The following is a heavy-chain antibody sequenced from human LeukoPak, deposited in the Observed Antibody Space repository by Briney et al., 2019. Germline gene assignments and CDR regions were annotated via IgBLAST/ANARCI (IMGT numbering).Heavy chain of an antibody. D-gene: IGHD2-2*01. CDR2: ISSSSSYI. CDR1: GFTFSSYS. J-gene: IGHJ3*02. V-gene: IGHV3-21*01. CDR3: ARSIKVVPAAMSHTYAFDI. Sequence: GGSLRLSCAASGFTFSSYSMNWVRQAPGKGLEWVSSISSSSSYIYYADSVKGRFTISRDNAKNSLYLQMNSLRAEDTAAYYCARSIKVVPAAMSHTYAFDIWGQGTMVTVSS.